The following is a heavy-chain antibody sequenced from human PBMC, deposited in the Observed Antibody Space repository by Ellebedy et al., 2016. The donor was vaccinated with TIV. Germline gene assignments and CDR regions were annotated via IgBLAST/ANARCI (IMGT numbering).Heavy chain of an antibody. V-gene: IGHV4-34*12. J-gene: IGHJ4*02. Sequence: SETLSLTCAVYGGSLSGYYWSWIRQPPGKGLEWIGEIIQSGTMNYNPSLKSRVTISVDTSKNQFSLKLSSVTAADTAVYYCARLGMLLESRGDYWGQGTLVTVSS. D-gene: IGHD2-8*01. CDR3: ARLGMLLESRGDY. CDR1: GGSLSGYY. CDR2: IIQSGTM.